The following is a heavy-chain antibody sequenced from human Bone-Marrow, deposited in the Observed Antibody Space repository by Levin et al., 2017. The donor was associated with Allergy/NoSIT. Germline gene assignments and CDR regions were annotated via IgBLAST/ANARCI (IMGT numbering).Heavy chain of an antibody. CDR2: INHDGSHT. Sequence: GGSLRLSCAVSGFNLKDYWMNWVRQVPGKGLMWVSRINHDGSHTRYADSVRGRFTISRDNAKSTLFLQMHGLTAEDTAVYYCARLAISDAFDVWGQGTMVTVS. J-gene: IGHJ3*01. CDR3: ARLAISDAFDV. CDR1: GFNLKDYW. V-gene: IGHV3-74*01. D-gene: IGHD3-3*01.